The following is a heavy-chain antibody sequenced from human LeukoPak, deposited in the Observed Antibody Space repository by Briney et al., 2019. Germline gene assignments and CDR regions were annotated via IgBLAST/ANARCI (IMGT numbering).Heavy chain of an antibody. D-gene: IGHD6-13*01. V-gene: IGHV4-59*01. CDR3: ARSPSGYTSSWGCFDP. CDR1: GGSISSYY. CDR2: LYPSGNT. J-gene: IGHJ5*02. Sequence: SETLSLTCTVSGGSISSYYWSWIRQPPGKGLEWIGFLYPSGNTNYNPSLKSRVTILVDTSKNQFSLKVHSVTAADTALYFCARSPSGYTSSWGCFDPWGQGALVTSPQ.